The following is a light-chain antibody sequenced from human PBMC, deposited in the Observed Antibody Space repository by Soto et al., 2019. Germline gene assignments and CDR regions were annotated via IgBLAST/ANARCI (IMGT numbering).Light chain of an antibody. CDR2: KAS. V-gene: IGKV1-5*03. J-gene: IGKJ1*01. Sequence: DNRMNQYPSTLSGSVGDRVTITCRASQTISSWLAWYQQKPGKAPKLLIYKASTLKSGVPSRFSGSGSGTEFTLTISSLQPDDFATYCWQHYTSYSEAFGQGTKVDIK. CDR3: QHYTSYSEA. CDR1: QTISSW.